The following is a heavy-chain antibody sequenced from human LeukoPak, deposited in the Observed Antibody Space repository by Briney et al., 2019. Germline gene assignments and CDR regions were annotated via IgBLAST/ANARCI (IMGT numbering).Heavy chain of an antibody. D-gene: IGHD2/OR15-2a*01. V-gene: IGHV3-48*03. Sequence: GGSLRLSCAASGFTFDAYEINWVRQAPGKGLEWVSYISGSGRTIYYADSVKGRFTISWDNAKNSVYLQTNRLRAEDTAVYYCARGVYGRFDSWGQGTLITVSS. CDR1: GFTFDAYE. J-gene: IGHJ5*01. CDR3: ARGVYGRFDS. CDR2: ISGSGRTI.